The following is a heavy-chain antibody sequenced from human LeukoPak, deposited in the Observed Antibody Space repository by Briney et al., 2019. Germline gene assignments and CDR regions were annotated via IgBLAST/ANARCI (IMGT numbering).Heavy chain of an antibody. CDR1: GCTLSTHW. CDR3: ARRSYTGTYYYFDL. J-gene: IGHJ4*02. Sequence: GGPLTLSCAASGCTLSTHWMHWVRQAPGKGLVWVSRINGYGTTTSCADSVKGRFPISRVTAKSTLYLEMDSLRAEDTAIYYCARRSYTGTYYYFDLWGQGTLVTVSS. V-gene: IGHV3-74*01. CDR2: INGYGTTT. D-gene: IGHD1-26*01.